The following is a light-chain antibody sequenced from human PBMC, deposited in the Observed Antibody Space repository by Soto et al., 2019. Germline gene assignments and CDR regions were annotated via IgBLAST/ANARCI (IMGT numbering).Light chain of an antibody. CDR1: QIVSNL. Sequence: DIVLTQSPATLSLSAGDRATLSCRASQIVSNLLAWYQQKPGQAPRLLIYGASSMATGVPARFSGSGSGTDFTLTISMLQPEDVADYYCQQYDSPPWTFGEGTKVDIK. CDR3: QQYDSPPWT. J-gene: IGKJ1*01. V-gene: IGKV3D-15*03. CDR2: GAS.